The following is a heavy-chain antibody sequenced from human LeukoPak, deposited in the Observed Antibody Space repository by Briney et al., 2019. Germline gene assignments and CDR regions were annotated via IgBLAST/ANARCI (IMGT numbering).Heavy chain of an antibody. J-gene: IGHJ5*02. CDR2: ISYSGST. CDR3: ARISNWFDP. Sequence: SETLSLTCTVSGGSISGYYWSWIRQPPGKGLECIGYISYSGSTNYNPSLKSRVTISVDTSKKQFSLILSSVTAADTAVYYFARISNWFDPWGQGTLVTVSS. V-gene: IGHV4-59*01. CDR1: GGSISGYY.